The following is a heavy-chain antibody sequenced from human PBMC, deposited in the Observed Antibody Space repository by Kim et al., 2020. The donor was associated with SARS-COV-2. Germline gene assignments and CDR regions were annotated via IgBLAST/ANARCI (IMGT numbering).Heavy chain of an antibody. D-gene: IGHD3-3*01. J-gene: IGHJ6*02. CDR3: ARERRGGYYYSGMDV. Sequence: NPSIKSRLTISVDTSKNQFSLNLSSVTAADTAVYYCARERRGGYYYSGMDVWGLGTTVTVSS. V-gene: IGHV4-59*01.